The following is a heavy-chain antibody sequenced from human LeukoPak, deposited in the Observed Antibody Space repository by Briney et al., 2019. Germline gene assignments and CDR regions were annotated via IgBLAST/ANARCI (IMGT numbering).Heavy chain of an antibody. V-gene: IGHV3-23*01. J-gene: IGHJ4*02. Sequence: GGSLRLSCAASGFSFSTYDMSWVRQAPGKGLEWVSTIRNSDTSTYYADSVEGRFTISRDNSKNTLYLHMNSLRAEDTALYYCAKPGETSNYSFDSWGQGTLVTVSS. CDR2: IRNSDTST. CDR3: AKPGETSNYSFDS. D-gene: IGHD2-21*01. CDR1: GFSFSTYD.